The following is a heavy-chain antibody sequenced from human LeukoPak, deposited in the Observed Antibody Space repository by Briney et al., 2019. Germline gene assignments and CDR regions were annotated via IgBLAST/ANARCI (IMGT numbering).Heavy chain of an antibody. CDR2: IKQDGSEK. V-gene: IGHV3-7*01. CDR3: ARERNDWGSSHDAFDI. Sequence: QSGGSLRLSCAASGFTFSSYWMSRVRQAPGKGLEWVANIKQDGSEKYYVDSVKGRFTISRDNAKNSLYLQMNSLRAEDTAVYYCARERNDWGSSHDAFDIWGQGTMVTVSS. J-gene: IGHJ3*02. D-gene: IGHD7-27*01. CDR1: GFTFSSYW.